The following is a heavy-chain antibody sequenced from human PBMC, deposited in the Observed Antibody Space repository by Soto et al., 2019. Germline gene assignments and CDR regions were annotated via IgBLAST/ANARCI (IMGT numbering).Heavy chain of an antibody. Sequence: GGSLRLSCAASGFTFSSYAMSWVRQAPGKGLEWVSAISGSGSSTYYADSVKGRFTMSRDNSKNTLYLQMNSLRGEDTAVYYCAKDRITIFGVVIPYLFDPWGQGTLVTVSS. J-gene: IGHJ5*02. D-gene: IGHD3-3*01. CDR1: GFTFSSYA. CDR3: AKDRITIFGVVIPYLFDP. V-gene: IGHV3-23*01. CDR2: ISGSGSST.